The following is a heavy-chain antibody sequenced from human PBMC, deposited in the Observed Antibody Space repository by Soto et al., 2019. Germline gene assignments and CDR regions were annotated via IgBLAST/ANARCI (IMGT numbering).Heavy chain of an antibody. V-gene: IGHV4-34*01. D-gene: IGHD3-9*01. CDR3: ARKLEASVRNVEWFSYKWFDP. J-gene: IGHJ5*02. Sequence: PSETLSLTCDVHGDSLSGYAWSWIRQSPGKGLEWIGEITFRGVTNYHPSLKSRVSMSVDTSKNRISLNMSSVTAADTALYFCARKLEASVRNVEWFSYKWFDPWGPGTLVTVSS. CDR1: GDSLSGYA. CDR2: ITFRGVT.